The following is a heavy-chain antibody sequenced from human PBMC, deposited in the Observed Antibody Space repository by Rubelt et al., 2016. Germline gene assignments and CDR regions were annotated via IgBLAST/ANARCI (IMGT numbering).Heavy chain of an antibody. D-gene: IGHD6-6*01. CDR1: GFSLSTGGVG. Sequence: QITLRESGPTLVKPTQTLTLTCTFSGFSLSTGGVGVGWIRQPPGKALEWLALIYWNDHERYNPSLKSRLAITKDTSKNQVVLTMTNMDPVDTATYYCAHSRAARFLDYWGQGTLVTVSS. J-gene: IGHJ4*02. V-gene: IGHV2-5*01. CDR3: AHSRAARFLDY. CDR2: IYWNDHE.